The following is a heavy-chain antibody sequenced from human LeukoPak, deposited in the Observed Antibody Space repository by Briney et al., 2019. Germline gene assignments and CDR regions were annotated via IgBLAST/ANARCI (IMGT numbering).Heavy chain of an antibody. CDR2: TYYRSKWYN. J-gene: IGHJ6*02. CDR3: ARDRRGYSSGWDPTHYYYYYGMDV. Sequence: SQTLSLTCAISGDSVSSNSAAWNWIRQSPSRGLERLGRTYYRSKWYNDYAVSVKSRITINPDTSKNQFSLQLNSVTPEDTAVYYCARDRRGYSSGWDPTHYYYYYGMDVWGQGTTVTVSS. D-gene: IGHD6-19*01. V-gene: IGHV6-1*01. CDR1: GDSVSSNSAA.